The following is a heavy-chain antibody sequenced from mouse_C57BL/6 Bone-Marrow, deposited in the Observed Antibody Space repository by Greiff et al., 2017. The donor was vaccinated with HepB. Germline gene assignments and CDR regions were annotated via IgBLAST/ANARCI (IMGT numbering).Heavy chain of an antibody. CDR2: IDPENGDT. V-gene: IGHV14-4*01. J-gene: IGHJ4*01. D-gene: IGHD2-2*01. CDR3: TTWGYNYYAMDY. CDR1: GFNIKDDY. Sequence: EVQLQQSGAELVRPGASVKLSCTASGFNIKDDYMHWVKQRPVQGLEWIGWIDPENGDTEYASKFQGKATITADTSSNTAYLQLSSLTSEDTAVYYCTTWGYNYYAMDYWGQGTSVTVSS.